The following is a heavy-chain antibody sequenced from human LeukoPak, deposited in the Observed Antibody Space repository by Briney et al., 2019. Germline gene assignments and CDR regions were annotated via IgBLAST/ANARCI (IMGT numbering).Heavy chain of an antibody. J-gene: IGHJ5*02. CDR3: ARHIPEGSCSSTSCPGWFDP. Sequence: GESLKFSCKGSGYSFTSYWIGWVRQMPGKGLEWMGITYPGDSGTRYSPSFQGQVTISADKSISTAYLQWSSLKASDTAMYYCARHIPEGSCSSTSCPGWFDPWGQGTLVTVSS. V-gene: IGHV5-51*01. CDR1: GYSFTSYW. D-gene: IGHD2-2*01. CDR2: TYPGDSGT.